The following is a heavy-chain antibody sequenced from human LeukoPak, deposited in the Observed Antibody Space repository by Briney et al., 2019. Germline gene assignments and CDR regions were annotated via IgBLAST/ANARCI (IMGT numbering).Heavy chain of an antibody. CDR1: GFTFSSYG. D-gene: IGHD6-13*01. Sequence: GGSLRLSCAASGFTFSSYGMHWVRQAPGKGLEWVSAISGSGGSTYYADSVKGRFTISRDNCKNTLYLHMNSLRAEDTAVYYCAKDPYSSSWYYFDYWGQGTLVTVSS. CDR2: ISGSGGST. V-gene: IGHV3-23*01. J-gene: IGHJ4*02. CDR3: AKDPYSSSWYYFDY.